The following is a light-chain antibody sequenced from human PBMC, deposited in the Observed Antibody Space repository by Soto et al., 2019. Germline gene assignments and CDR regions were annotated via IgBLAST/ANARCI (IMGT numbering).Light chain of an antibody. V-gene: IGKV1-9*01. CDR3: QQLKSWLT. Sequence: DIQLTQSPSFLSASVGDRVTITCRASQDISNYLAWYQQKPGKAPELLMYVVSKKHSGVPSRFSGSGSGTEFTLTISGLQPEDFATYYCQQLKSWLTFGGGTKVDLK. CDR2: VVS. J-gene: IGKJ4*01. CDR1: QDISNY.